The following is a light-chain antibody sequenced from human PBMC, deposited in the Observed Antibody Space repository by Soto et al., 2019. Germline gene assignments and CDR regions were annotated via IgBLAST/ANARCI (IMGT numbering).Light chain of an antibody. V-gene: IGKV1-39*01. CDR3: QQSYSAPPLT. J-gene: IGKJ4*01. CDR1: QNIDIF. CDR2: GAS. Sequence: DIQMTQSPSSLAASVGDRVTITCRASQNIDIFLNWYHQKPGRAPNVLIYGASILQDGVPSRFSGSGSGTDFSLTISNLQPEDFGTYYCQQSYSAPPLTFGAGTRVDIK.